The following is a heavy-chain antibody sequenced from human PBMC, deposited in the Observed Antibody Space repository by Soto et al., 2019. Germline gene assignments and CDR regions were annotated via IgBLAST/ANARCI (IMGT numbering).Heavy chain of an antibody. CDR2: INPSGGST. CDR1: GYIFTNYY. V-gene: IGHV1-46*01. J-gene: IGHJ4*02. Sequence: GASVKVSCKXSGYIFTNYYMHWVRQAPGQGLEWMGIINPSGGSTSYAQKFQGRVTMTRDTSTSTVYMELGGLRSDDTAAYFCARRYFDSYYLDYWGQGTLVTVSS. D-gene: IGHD3-9*01. CDR3: ARRYFDSYYLDY.